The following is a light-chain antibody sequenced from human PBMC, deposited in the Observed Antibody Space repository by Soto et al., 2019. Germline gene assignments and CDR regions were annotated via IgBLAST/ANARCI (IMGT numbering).Light chain of an antibody. Sequence: QSVLTQPPSASGSPGQSVTISCTGASSDVGGYNYVSWCQQHPGKAPKLMIYEVTKRPSGVPDRFSGSKSGNTASLTVSGPQAEDEADYYCSSYAGSNNLVFGGGTKVTVL. J-gene: IGLJ3*02. CDR1: SSDVGGYNY. V-gene: IGLV2-8*01. CDR2: EVT. CDR3: SSYAGSNNLV.